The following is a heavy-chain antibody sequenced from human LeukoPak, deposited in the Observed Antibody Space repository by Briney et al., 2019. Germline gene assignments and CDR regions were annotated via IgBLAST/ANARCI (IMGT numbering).Heavy chain of an antibody. J-gene: IGHJ5*02. V-gene: IGHV3-30-3*02. CDR1: GFTFSSYA. Sequence: PGGSLRLPCAASGFTFSSYAMHWVRQAPGKGLEWVAVISYDGSNKYYADSVKGRFTISRDNSKNTLYLQMNSLRAEDTAVYYCAKHTSRWYEYWFDPWGQGTLVTVSS. D-gene: IGHD6-13*01. CDR3: AKHTSRWYEYWFDP. CDR2: ISYDGSNK.